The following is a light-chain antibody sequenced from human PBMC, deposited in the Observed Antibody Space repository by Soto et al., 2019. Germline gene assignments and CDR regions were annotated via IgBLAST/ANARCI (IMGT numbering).Light chain of an antibody. CDR1: QSVAPY. CDR2: NVS. CDR3: QLRVIWPT. V-gene: IGKV3D-11*02. J-gene: IGKJ4*01. Sequence: EIVLTQSPATLSLSPGERATLSCRASQSVAPYVNWYQQKPGQAPRLLISNVSKRATGIPDRFSGSGAGTDFTLTISSLEPEDFGVYYCQLRVIWPTFGGGTKVEV.